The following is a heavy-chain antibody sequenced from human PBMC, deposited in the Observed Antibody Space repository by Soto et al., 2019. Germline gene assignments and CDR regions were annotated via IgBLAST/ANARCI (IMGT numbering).Heavy chain of an antibody. J-gene: IGHJ6*01. V-gene: IGHV4-34*01. CDR1: VGSFSGYS. CDR2: INHSGTT. CDR3: ARKKRVTKHDGSYYFAMEV. D-gene: IGHD2-21*01. Sequence: SETLSLTCAFYVGSFSGYSWSCVRHSPGKWLEWIGEINHSGTTNYNPSLKSRVTMSVDTSKNQFSLNLSSVTAADTAVFYCARKKRVTKHDGSYYFAMEVWGEGTTVIVS.